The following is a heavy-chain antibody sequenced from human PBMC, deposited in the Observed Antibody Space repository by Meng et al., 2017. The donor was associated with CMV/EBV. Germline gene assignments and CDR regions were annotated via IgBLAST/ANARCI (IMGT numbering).Heavy chain of an antibody. CDR1: GFTFSSYA. D-gene: IGHD2-2*01. CDR2: IYSGGSST. J-gene: IGHJ4*02. Sequence: GESLKISCAASGFTFSSYAMSWVRQAPGKGLEWVSVIYSGGSSTYYADSVKGRFTISRDNSKNTLYLQMNSLRAEDTAVYYCARAVRVYCSSTSCYIDYWGQGTLVTVSS. CDR3: ARAVRVYCSSTSCYIDY. V-gene: IGHV3-23*03.